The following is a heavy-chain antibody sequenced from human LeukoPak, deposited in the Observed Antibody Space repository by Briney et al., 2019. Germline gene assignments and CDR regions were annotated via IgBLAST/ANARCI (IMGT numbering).Heavy chain of an antibody. CDR1: GFTVSSNY. CDR2: IYSGGST. CDR3: ARDLSSSGYFDY. J-gene: IGHJ4*02. Sequence: GGSLRLSCAASGFTVSSNYMSWVRQAPGKGLEWVSVIYSGGSTYYADSVKGRFTISRDNSKNTLYLQMNSLRAEDTAVYYCARDLSSSGYFDYWGQGTLVAVSP. D-gene: IGHD6-13*01. V-gene: IGHV3-66*01.